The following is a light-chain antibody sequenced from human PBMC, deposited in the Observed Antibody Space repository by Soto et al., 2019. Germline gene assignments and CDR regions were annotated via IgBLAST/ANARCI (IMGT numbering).Light chain of an antibody. CDR3: CSTTGNNNFV. CDR2: EVT. J-gene: IGLJ1*01. Sequence: QSALTQPPSASGSPGQSVTISCTGTSSDLGGSHFVSWYQHHPGKAPQPMIYEVTQRPSGVPDRFSGSKSDNTASLTVSGLQGEDEADYYCCSTTGNNNFVFGTGTKVTVL. CDR1: SSDLGGSHF. V-gene: IGLV2-8*01.